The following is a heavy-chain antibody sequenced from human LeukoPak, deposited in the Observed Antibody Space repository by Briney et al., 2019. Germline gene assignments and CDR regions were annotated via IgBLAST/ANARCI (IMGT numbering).Heavy chain of an antibody. CDR2: INACNGNT. CDR1: GYTFTSYA. J-gene: IGHJ6*04. D-gene: IGHD5-12*01. CDR3: ARASPTLFRGYSGYLKYYYYGMDV. Sequence: ASVKVSCKASGYTFTSYAMHWVRQAPGQRLEGMGWINACNGNTKYSQKFQGRVTITRDTSASTAYMELSSLRSEDTAVYYCARASPTLFRGYSGYLKYYYYGMDVWGKGTTVTVSS. V-gene: IGHV1-3*01.